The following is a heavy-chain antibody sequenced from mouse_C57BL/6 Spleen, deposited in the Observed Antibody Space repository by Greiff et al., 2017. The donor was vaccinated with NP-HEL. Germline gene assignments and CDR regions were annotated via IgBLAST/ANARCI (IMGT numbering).Heavy chain of an antibody. CDR1: GFNIKDYY. CDR2: IDPEDGDT. CDR3: TTDYYGSSLDY. Sequence: VQLQQSGAELVRLGASVKLSCTASGFNIKDYYMHWVKQRPEQGLEWIGRIDPEDGDTEYAPKFQGKATMTADTSSNTAYLQLSSLTSEDTAVYYCTTDYYGSSLDYWGQGTTLTVSS. V-gene: IGHV14-1*01. J-gene: IGHJ2*01. D-gene: IGHD1-1*01.